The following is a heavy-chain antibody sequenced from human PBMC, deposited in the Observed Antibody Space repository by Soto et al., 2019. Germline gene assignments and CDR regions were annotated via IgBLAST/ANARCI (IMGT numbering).Heavy chain of an antibody. CDR1: GLDFGVYP. V-gene: IGHV3-48*04. CDR3: ATEPFDY. J-gene: IGHJ4*02. CDR2: IGARGFPI. Sequence: EVQLVESGGGGMQPGGSLRLSCAASGLDFGVYPMNWVRQAPGKGLEWVSYIGARGFPIYYADSVRGRFAMSRDNANNSVFLQMDSLRAEDTAQYFCATEPFDYWGRGALVTVSS.